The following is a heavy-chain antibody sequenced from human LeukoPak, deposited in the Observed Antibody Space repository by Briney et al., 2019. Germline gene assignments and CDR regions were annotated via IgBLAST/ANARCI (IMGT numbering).Heavy chain of an antibody. V-gene: IGHV5-51*01. CDR1: GYTFTNYW. J-gene: IGHJ6*03. D-gene: IGHD3-3*01. Sequence: GESLKISCKASGYTFTNYWIVWVRQMPGKGLEWMCIIYPDDSDTKYSPSFQGHVTISVDESISTAYLQWSSLKASDTAIYCCARHEVGGDSSSGYEYYYYMDVWGKGTAVTVFS. CDR3: ARHEVGGDSSSGYEYYYYMDV. CDR2: IYPDDSDT.